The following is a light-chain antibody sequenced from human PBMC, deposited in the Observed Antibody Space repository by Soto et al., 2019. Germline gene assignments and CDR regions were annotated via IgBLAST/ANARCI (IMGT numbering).Light chain of an antibody. CDR3: QQYSNWPRT. J-gene: IGKJ1*01. V-gene: IGKV3-15*01. CDR2: GAS. Sequence: EIVMTQSPATLSVSPGERATLSCRASQSVSSNLACYQQKPGQAPRRLIYGASTRATGIPDRFSGSGSGTEFTLTISSLQPDDCAVYYCQQYSNWPRTFGQGTKVEIK. CDR1: QSVSSN.